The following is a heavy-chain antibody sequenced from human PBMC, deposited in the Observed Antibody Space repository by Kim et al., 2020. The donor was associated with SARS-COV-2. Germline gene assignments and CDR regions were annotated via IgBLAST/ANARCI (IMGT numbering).Heavy chain of an antibody. CDR3: AREGSGIAAAGTLFY. Sequence: QKFKGRVTMTRDTSTSTVYMELSSLRSEDTAVYYCAREGSGIAAAGTLFYWGQGTLVTVSS. V-gene: IGHV1-46*01. D-gene: IGHD6-13*01. J-gene: IGHJ4*02.